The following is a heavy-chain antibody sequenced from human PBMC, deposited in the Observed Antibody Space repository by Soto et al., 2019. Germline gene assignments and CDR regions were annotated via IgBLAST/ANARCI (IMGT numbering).Heavy chain of an antibody. V-gene: IGHV3-48*03. J-gene: IGHJ6*02. CDR2: ISSSGVTI. Sequence: GGSLRLSCAASGFTFSSYEMTWVRQPPGKGLEWVSHISSSGVTIYYADSVKGRFTISRDNAKNSLYLQMSGLRAEDTAVYYCARVTFGMDVWGQGTTVTVSS. CDR1: GFTFSSYE. CDR3: ARVTFGMDV. D-gene: IGHD4-4*01.